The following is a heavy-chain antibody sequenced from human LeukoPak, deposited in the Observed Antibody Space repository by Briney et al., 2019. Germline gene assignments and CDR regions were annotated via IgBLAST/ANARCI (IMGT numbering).Heavy chain of an antibody. CDR2: IYYSGST. Sequence: SETLSLTCAVSGGSISSSSYYWGSIRQPPGKGLEWIGSIYYSGSTYYNPSLKSRVTISVDTSKNQFSLKLSSVTAADTAVYYCARHRGSSSSWSWLDRFDPWGQGTLVTVSS. J-gene: IGHJ5*02. D-gene: IGHD6-13*01. V-gene: IGHV4-39*01. CDR3: ARHRGSSSSWSWLDRFDP. CDR1: GGSISSSSYY.